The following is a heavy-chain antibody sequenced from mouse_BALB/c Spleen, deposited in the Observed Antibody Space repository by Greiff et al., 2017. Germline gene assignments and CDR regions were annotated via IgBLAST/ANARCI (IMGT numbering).Heavy chain of an antibody. CDR1: GYTFTSYW. J-gene: IGHJ2*01. V-gene: IGHV1-5*01. CDR2: IYPGNSDT. D-gene: IGHD2-3*01. Sequence: VQLQQSGTVLARPGASVKMSCKASGYTFTSYWMHWVKQRPGQGLEWIGAIYPGNSDTSYNQKFKGKAKLTAVTSTSTAYMELSSLTNEDSAVYYCTRCDDGYYYYFDYWGQGTTLTVSS. CDR3: TRCDDGYYYYFDY.